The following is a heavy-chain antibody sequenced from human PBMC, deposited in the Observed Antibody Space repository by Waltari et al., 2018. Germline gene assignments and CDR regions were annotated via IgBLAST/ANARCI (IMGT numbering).Heavy chain of an antibody. CDR2: ISGSGGST. V-gene: IGHV3-23*01. CDR1: GFTFGSTA. D-gene: IGHD3-3*01. J-gene: IGHJ4*02. Sequence: EVQLLESGGGLVQPGGSLRLSCAASGFTFGSTAMSWVRKAPGKGLEWVSAISGSGGSTYYADSVKGRFTISRDNSKNTLYLQMNSLRAEDTAVYYCAKDPYYDFWSGCDYWGQGTLVTVSS. CDR3: AKDPYYDFWSGCDY.